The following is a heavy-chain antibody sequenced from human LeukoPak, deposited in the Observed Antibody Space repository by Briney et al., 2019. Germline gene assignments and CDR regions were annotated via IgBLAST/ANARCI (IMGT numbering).Heavy chain of an antibody. J-gene: IGHJ6*02. V-gene: IGHV3-48*04. D-gene: IGHD3-22*01. CDR2: ISTSGGST. CDR3: ARDYYDSSGYYVSYYYYGMDA. Sequence: PGGSLRLSCVASGFTFSSYSMSWVRQAPGKGLEWVSDISTSGGSTYYADSVKGRFTISRDNTKNSLYLQMNSLRAEDTAVYYCARDYYDSSGYYVSYYYYGMDAWGQGTTVTVSS. CDR1: GFTFSSYS.